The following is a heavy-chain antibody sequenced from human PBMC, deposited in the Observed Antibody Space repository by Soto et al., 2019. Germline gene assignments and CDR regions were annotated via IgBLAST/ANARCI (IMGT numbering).Heavy chain of an antibody. CDR1: GFTFPSYA. Sequence: GGSLRLSCAVSGFTFPSYAMTWVRQAPGKGLEWVSAISGSGGSEFYADSVKGRFTISRDNSKNTLYLQMKSLRAEDTALYYCAKGDTTMITDYYAMDVWGQGTTVTVSS. J-gene: IGHJ6*02. CDR3: AKGDTTMITDYYAMDV. D-gene: IGHD5-18*01. V-gene: IGHV3-23*01. CDR2: ISGSGGSE.